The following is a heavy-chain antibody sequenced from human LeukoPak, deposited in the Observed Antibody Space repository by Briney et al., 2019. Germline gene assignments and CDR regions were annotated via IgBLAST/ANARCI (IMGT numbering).Heavy chain of an antibody. J-gene: IGHJ5*01. CDR1: GDSVSTNSAT. V-gene: IGHV6-1*01. CDR2: TYYRSKWNN. Sequence: SQTFSLTCAISGDSVSTNSATWTWLRQSPSRGLEWLGRTYYRSKWNNDYAVSMISRITINPDTSKNQFSLQSNSVTPEDTAVYYCARLVGASWFDSWGQGTLVTVSS. D-gene: IGHD1-26*01. CDR3: ARLVGASWFDS.